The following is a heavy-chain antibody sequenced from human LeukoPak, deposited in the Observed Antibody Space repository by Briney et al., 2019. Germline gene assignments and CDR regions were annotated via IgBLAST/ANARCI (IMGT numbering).Heavy chain of an antibody. J-gene: IGHJ4*02. CDR1: GFTFSSYG. V-gene: IGHV3-30*18. Sequence: GGSLRLSCAASGFTFSSYGMHWVRQAPGKGLEWVAVISYDGSNKYYADSVKGRFTISRDNSKNTLYPQMNSLRAEDTAVYYCAKDFVRARTGIMVRGAPGYWGQGTLVTVSS. CDR2: ISYDGSNK. CDR3: AKDFVRARTGIMVRGAPGY. D-gene: IGHD3-10*01.